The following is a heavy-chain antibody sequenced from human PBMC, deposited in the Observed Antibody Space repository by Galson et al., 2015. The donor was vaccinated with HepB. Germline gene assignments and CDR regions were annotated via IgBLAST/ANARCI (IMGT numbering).Heavy chain of an antibody. D-gene: IGHD6-19*01. Sequence: SVKVSCKASGYTFTSYGISWVRQAPGQGLEWMGWISAYNGNTNYAQKLQGRVTMTTDTSTSTAYMELRSLRSDDTAVYYCARDASIAVGETDYYYYGMDVWGQGTTVTVSS. CDR2: ISAYNGNT. CDR1: GYTFTSYG. CDR3: ARDASIAVGETDYYYYGMDV. V-gene: IGHV1-18*04. J-gene: IGHJ6*02.